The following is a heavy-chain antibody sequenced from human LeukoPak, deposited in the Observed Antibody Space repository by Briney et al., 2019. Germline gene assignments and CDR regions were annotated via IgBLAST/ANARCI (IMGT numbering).Heavy chain of an antibody. CDR3: ARGEPVS. J-gene: IGHJ5*02. CDR1: GFHFSNFA. CDR2: ISYTGSNR. V-gene: IGHV3-30*14. Sequence: QTGGSLRLSCAASGFHFSNFAMHWVRQAPGKGLEWVALISYTGSNRNYADSVKGRFTISRDNSKSTLYLQMNSLRVEDTAMYYCARGEPVSWGQGTLVTVSS.